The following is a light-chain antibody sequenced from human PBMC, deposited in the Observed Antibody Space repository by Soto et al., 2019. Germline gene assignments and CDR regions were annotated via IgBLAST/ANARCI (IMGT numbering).Light chain of an antibody. J-gene: IGKJ4*01. CDR1: QRISNYY. V-gene: IGKV3-20*01. CDR2: GAS. Sequence: EIVLTQSPDTLSLSSGERATLSCRASQRISNYYLAWYHQKPGQAPRLLIYGASSRATGVPDRFSGSGSGTDFTLTISRLEPEDFAVYYCQQYGSSPLTFAGGTKVEIK. CDR3: QQYGSSPLT.